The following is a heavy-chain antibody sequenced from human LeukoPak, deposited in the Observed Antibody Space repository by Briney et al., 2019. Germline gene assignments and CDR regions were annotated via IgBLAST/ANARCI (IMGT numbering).Heavy chain of an antibody. J-gene: IGHJ6*02. CDR3: ARSGTRYYGMDV. CDR2: IYSGGST. Sequence: GGSLRLSCAASGFIFRSYWMSWVRQTPGKGLEWVSVIYSGGSTYYADSVKGRFTISRDNSKNTLYLQMNSLRAEDTAVYYCARSGTRYYGMDVWGQGTTVTVSS. V-gene: IGHV3-66*01. D-gene: IGHD6-13*01. CDR1: GFIFRSYW.